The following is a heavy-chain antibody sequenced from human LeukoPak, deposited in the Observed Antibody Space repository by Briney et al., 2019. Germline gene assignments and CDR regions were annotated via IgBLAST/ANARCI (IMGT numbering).Heavy chain of an antibody. Sequence: ASETLSLTCTVSGGSISSYYWSWIRQPPGKGLEWIGYIYYSGSTNYNPSLKSRVTISVDMSKNQFSLKLSSVTAADTAVYYCARESGEHDSSGAFDIWGQGTMVTVSS. D-gene: IGHD6-25*01. CDR2: IYYSGST. J-gene: IGHJ3*02. CDR3: ARESGEHDSSGAFDI. V-gene: IGHV4-59*01. CDR1: GGSISSYY.